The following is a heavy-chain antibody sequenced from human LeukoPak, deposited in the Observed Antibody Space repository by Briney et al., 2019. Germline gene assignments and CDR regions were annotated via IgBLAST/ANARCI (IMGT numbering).Heavy chain of an antibody. CDR2: IYYIGST. D-gene: IGHD3-22*01. J-gene: IGHJ3*02. CDR1: GGSISSYY. V-gene: IGHV4-59*08. Sequence: ESSETLSLTCTVSGGSISSYYWSWIRQPPGKGLEWIGYIYYIGSTNYNPSLKSRVTISVDTSKNQFSLKLSSVNDADTAVYYCARHVSERVGYYPRDDAFDIWGQGTMVTVSS. CDR3: ARHVSERVGYYPRDDAFDI.